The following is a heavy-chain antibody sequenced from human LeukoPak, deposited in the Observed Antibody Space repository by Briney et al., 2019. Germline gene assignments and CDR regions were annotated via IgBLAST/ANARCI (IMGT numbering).Heavy chain of an antibody. V-gene: IGHV3-7*01. CDR1: GFTFADTW. CDR3: ATYINWVAGDV. D-gene: IGHD1-1*01. CDR2: MNQDGSAI. Sequence: PGGSLRLSCAASGFTFADTWMSWVRQAPGKGLDWVASMNQDGSAISYVDSVKGRFTISRDNAKNSLYLQMNSLRAEDTAVYYCATYINWVAGDVWGQGTTATVSS. J-gene: IGHJ6*02.